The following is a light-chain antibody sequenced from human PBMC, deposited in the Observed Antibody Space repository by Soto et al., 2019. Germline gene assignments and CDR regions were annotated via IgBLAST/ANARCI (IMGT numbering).Light chain of an antibody. CDR1: QNVSSNF. CDR2: GAS. J-gene: IGKJ5*01. V-gene: IGKV3-20*01. CDR3: QQYGRSPIT. Sequence: EIVLTQSPGTLSLSPGERTTLSCRASQNVSSNFLAWYQQKPGQAPRLLIYGASSRATDIPDRFSGSGSGTDFTLTISRLEPEDFAMYYCQQYGRSPITFGQGTRLEIK.